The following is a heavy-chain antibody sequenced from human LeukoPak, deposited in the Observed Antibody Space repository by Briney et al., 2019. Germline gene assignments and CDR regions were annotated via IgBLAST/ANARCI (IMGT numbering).Heavy chain of an antibody. V-gene: IGHV4-34*01. CDR2: INHSGST. D-gene: IGHD2-2*01. CDR3: ARGQIGRCISTSCYWSYYYYYMDV. J-gene: IGHJ6*03. Sequence: SETLSLTCAVYGGSFSGYYWSWIRQPPGKGLEWIGEINHSGSTNYNPSLKSRVTISVDTSKNQFSLKLSSVTAADTAVYYCARGQIGRCISTSCYWSYYYYYMDVWGKGTTVTVSS. CDR1: GGSFSGYY.